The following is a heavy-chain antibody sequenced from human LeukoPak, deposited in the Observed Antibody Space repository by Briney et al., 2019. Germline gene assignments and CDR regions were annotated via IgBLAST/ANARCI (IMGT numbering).Heavy chain of an antibody. D-gene: IGHD1-20*01. CDR1: GGTFSSYA. Sequence: ASVKVSCKASGGTFSSYAISWVRQAPGQGLEWMGRIIPILGIANYAQKFQGRVTITADKSTSTAYMELSSLRSEDTAVYYCARAHRYNWNDYTPFGAFDIWGQGTMVTVSS. J-gene: IGHJ3*02. CDR2: IIPILGIA. V-gene: IGHV1-69*04. CDR3: ARAHRYNWNDYTPFGAFDI.